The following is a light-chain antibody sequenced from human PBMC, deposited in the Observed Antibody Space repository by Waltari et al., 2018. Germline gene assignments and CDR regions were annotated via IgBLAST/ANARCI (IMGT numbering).Light chain of an antibody. Sequence: IQMTQSPSALSASVGDRVTITCRASQRINTWMAWYQQRPGKAPKVLIYDVSTLESGVPSRFSGSGSGTEFTLAINNLQAEDVAVYYCQQYVRTPSLTFGGGTKVEI. CDR1: QRINTW. CDR3: QQYVRTPSLT. CDR2: DVS. J-gene: IGKJ4*01. V-gene: IGKV1-5*01.